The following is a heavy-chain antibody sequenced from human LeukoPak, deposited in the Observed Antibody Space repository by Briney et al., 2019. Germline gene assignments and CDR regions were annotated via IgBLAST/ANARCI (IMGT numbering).Heavy chain of an antibody. D-gene: IGHD6-13*01. J-gene: IGHJ4*02. V-gene: IGHV3-20*04. Sequence: PGGSLRLSCAASGFTFDDYGMSWVRHAPGKGLEWVPGINWNGGSTDYADSVKGRFTISRDNAKNSLYLQMNSLRAEDTALYYCARDTKPYSSSWLYFDYWGQGTLVTVSS. CDR3: ARDTKPYSSSWLYFDY. CDR2: INWNGGST. CDR1: GFTFDDYG.